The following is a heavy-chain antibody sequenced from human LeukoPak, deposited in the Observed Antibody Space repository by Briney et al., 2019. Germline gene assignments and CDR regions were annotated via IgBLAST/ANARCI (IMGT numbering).Heavy chain of an antibody. V-gene: IGHV3-49*04. Sequence: GGSLRLSCAASGFTFSSYSMNWVRQAPGKGLEWVGFIRSKAYGGTTEYAASVKGRFTISRDDSKSIAYLQMNSLKTEDTAVYYCTRELDWYSGSYGGFDYWGQGTLVTVSS. J-gene: IGHJ4*02. CDR1: GFTFSSYS. D-gene: IGHD1-26*01. CDR3: TRELDWYSGSYGGFDY. CDR2: IRSKAYGGTT.